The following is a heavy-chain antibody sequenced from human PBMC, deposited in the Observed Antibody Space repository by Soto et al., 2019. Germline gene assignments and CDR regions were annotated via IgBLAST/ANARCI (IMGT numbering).Heavy chain of an antibody. D-gene: IGHD1-1*01. CDR2: INHSGST. V-gene: IGHV4-34*01. CDR3: ARGWNARFDY. Sequence: TSETLSLTCAVYGGSFSGYYWSWIRQPPGKGLEWIGEINHSGSTNYNPSLKSRVTISVDTSKNQFSLKLSSVTAADTAVYYCARGWNARFDYWGQGTLVTVSS. J-gene: IGHJ4*02. CDR1: GGSFSGYY.